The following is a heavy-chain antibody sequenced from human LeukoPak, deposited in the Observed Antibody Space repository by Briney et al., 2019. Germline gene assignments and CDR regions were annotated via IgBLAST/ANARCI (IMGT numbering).Heavy chain of an antibody. V-gene: IGHV3-73*01. CDR3: ATRDPYCTNGVCPDY. Sequence: GGSLRLSCAASGFTFSGSALHWVRQASGKGLEWVGRIRSTANGYATAYAASVKGRFTISRDDSKNTAYLQMDSLKTEDTAVYYCATRDPYCTNGVCPDYWGQGTLVTVSS. CDR2: IRSTANGYAT. D-gene: IGHD2-8*01. CDR1: GFTFSGSA. J-gene: IGHJ4*02.